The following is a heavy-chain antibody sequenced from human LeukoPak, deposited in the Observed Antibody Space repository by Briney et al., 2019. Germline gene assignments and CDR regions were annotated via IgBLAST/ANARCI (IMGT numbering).Heavy chain of an antibody. CDR2: IYYSGST. Sequence: SETLSLTCTVSGGSISSYYWSWIRQPPGKGLEWTGYIYYSGSTDYNPSLKSRVTISVDTSKNQFSLKLSSVTAADTAVYYCAKVSWTTTTRDYWGQGTLVTVSA. CDR1: GGSISSYY. CDR3: AKVSWTTTTRDY. D-gene: IGHD1-14*01. J-gene: IGHJ4*02. V-gene: IGHV4-59*01.